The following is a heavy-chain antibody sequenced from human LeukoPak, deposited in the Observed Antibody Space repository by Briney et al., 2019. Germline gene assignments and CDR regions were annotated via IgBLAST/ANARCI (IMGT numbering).Heavy chain of an antibody. CDR1: GYTFTSYV. J-gene: IGHJ6*02. Sequence: ASVKVSCKASGYTFTSYVINWVRQATGQGLEWMGWMNPNSGNTGYAQKFQGRVTMTRNTSISTAYMELSSLRSEDTAVYYCARDRVAAAAYYYYGMDVWGQGTTVTVSS. V-gene: IGHV1-8*01. D-gene: IGHD6-13*01. CDR2: MNPNSGNT. CDR3: ARDRVAAAAYYYYGMDV.